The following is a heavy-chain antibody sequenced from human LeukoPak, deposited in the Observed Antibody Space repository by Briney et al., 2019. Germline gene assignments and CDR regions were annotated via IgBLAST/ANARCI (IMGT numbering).Heavy chain of an antibody. J-gene: IGHJ6*02. Sequence: GGSLRLSCAASGFTFSSYEMNWVRQAPGKGLEWVSYISSSGSTIYYADSVKGRFTISRDNAKNSLYLQMNSLKTEDTAVYYCTTVVVPAASRYYYYYYGMDVWGQGTTVTVSS. D-gene: IGHD2-2*01. V-gene: IGHV3-48*03. CDR3: TTVVVPAASRYYYYYYGMDV. CDR1: GFTFSSYE. CDR2: ISSSGSTI.